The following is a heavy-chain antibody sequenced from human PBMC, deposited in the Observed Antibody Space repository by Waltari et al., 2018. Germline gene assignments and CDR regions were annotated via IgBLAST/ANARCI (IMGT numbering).Heavy chain of an antibody. CDR2: IRSSGGDT. CDR3: ARRGGTGPVTVGGIHCDY. V-gene: IGHV3-23*01. D-gene: IGHD3-22*01. J-gene: IGHJ4*02. Sequence: EVQLLEYGGGVVHPGGPLRPSCAAAVVTFRTQPISRARQAPGEGLEWVSSIRSSGGDTYYAASVKGRFTISRDNSKNMLYLEVNSLGVEDTATYYCARRGGTGPVTVGGIHCDYWGQGTLVTVFS. CDR1: VVTFRTQP.